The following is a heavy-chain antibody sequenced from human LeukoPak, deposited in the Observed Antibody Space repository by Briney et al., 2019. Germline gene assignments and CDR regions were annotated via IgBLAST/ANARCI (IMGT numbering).Heavy chain of an antibody. V-gene: IGHV4-59*03. CDR2: LYDSGST. CDR1: GGSISSYY. D-gene: IGHD6-13*01. CDR3: ATGVHGITAAGDYYFDY. J-gene: IGHJ4*02. Sequence: SETLSLTCTVSGGSISSYYWSWIRQPPGKGLEWIGYLYDSGSTNYNPSLKTRVTMSVDTSNNQFSLKLSSVTAADTAVYYCATGVHGITAAGDYYFDYWGQGTLVTVSS.